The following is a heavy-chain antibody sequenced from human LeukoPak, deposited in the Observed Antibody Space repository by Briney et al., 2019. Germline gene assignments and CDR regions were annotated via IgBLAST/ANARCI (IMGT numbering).Heavy chain of an antibody. D-gene: IGHD7-27*01. J-gene: IGHJ3*02. Sequence: GASVKVSCKASGYTFTGYYMHWVRQAPGQGLEWMGWINPNSGGTNYAQKFQGRVTMTRDTSISTAYMELSRLRSDDTAVYYCARVTGDRRGHAFDTWGQGTMVTVSS. V-gene: IGHV1-2*02. CDR2: INPNSGGT. CDR1: GYTFTGYY. CDR3: ARVTGDRRGHAFDT.